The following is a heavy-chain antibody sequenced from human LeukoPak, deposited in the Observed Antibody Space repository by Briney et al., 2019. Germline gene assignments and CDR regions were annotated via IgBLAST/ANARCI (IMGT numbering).Heavy chain of an antibody. CDR2: INHSGST. J-gene: IGHJ4*02. CDR3: ARGRGYYYDSSGYYPY. D-gene: IGHD3-22*01. Sequence: SETLPLTCAVYGGSFSGYYWSWIRQPPGKGLEWIGEINHSGSTNYNPSLKSRVTISVDTSKNQFSLKLSSVTAADTAVYYCARGRGYYYDSSGYYPYWGQGTLVTVSS. CDR1: GGSFSGYY. V-gene: IGHV4-34*01.